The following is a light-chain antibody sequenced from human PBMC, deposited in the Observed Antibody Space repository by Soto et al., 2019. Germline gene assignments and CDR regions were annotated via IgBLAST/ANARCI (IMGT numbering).Light chain of an antibody. V-gene: IGKV3-20*01. CDR3: QQYGSSPGFT. Sequence: EIVLTQSPGTLSLSPGERATLSCRASQSVSSSYLAWYQQKPGQAPRLLIYGASSRATGIPDRFSSSGSGTDFTLTISRLEPEDFAVYYCQQYGSSPGFTFGPGTKVDLK. CDR2: GAS. J-gene: IGKJ3*01. CDR1: QSVSSSY.